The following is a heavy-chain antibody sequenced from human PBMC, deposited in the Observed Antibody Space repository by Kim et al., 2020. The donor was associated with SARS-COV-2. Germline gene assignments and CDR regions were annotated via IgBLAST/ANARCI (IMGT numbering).Heavy chain of an antibody. CDR2: INPSGGST. D-gene: IGHD3-22*01. V-gene: IGHV1-46*01. CDR1: GYTFTSYY. J-gene: IGHJ3*02. CDR3: ARGLADSSGYYYGTGGAFDI. Sequence: ASVKVSCKASGYTFTSYYMHWVRQAPGQGLEWMGIINPSGGSTSYAQKFQGRVTMTRDTSTSTVYMELSSLRSEDTAVYYCARGLADSSGYYYGTGGAFDIWGQGTMVTVSS.